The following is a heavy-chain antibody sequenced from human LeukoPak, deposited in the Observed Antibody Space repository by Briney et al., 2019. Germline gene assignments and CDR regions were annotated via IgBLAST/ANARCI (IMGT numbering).Heavy chain of an antibody. CDR1: GYTFTSYD. Sequence: ASVKVSCKASGYTFTSYDINWVRQATGQGLEWMGWMNPNSGNTGYAQKFQGRATITRNTSISTAYMELSSLRSEDTAVYYCARVPFYYDSSGYWYNWFDPWGQGTLVTVSS. CDR2: MNPNSGNT. D-gene: IGHD3-22*01. CDR3: ARVPFYYDSSGYWYNWFDP. V-gene: IGHV1-8*03. J-gene: IGHJ5*02.